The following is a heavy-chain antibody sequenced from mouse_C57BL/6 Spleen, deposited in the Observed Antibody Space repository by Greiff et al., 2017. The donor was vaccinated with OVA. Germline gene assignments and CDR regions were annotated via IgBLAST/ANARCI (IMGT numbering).Heavy chain of an antibody. CDR3: ARRYYYGSSSYYAMDY. D-gene: IGHD1-1*01. Sequence: QVQLKQPGAELVRPGTSVKLSCKASGYTLTSYWMHWVKQRPGQGLEWIGVIDPSDSYTNYNQKFKGKATLTVDTSSSTAYMQLSSLTSEDSAVYYCARRYYYGSSSYYAMDYWGQGTSVTVSS. CDR2: IDPSDSYT. V-gene: IGHV1-59*01. CDR1: GYTLTSYW. J-gene: IGHJ4*01.